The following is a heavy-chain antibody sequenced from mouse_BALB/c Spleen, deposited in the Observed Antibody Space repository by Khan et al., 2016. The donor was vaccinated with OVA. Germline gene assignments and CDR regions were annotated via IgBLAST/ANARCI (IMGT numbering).Heavy chain of an antibody. CDR2: ISYSGST. J-gene: IGHJ4*01. D-gene: IGHD1-1*01. V-gene: IGHV3-2*02. CDR1: GYSITSDYA. CDR3: GREGSRYNYAMDY. Sequence: EVQLQESGPGLVKPSQSLSLTCLVTGYSITSDYAWNWLRHFPGNKLEWMGYISYSGSTNYTPTLKSRISIPRDTSKNQLFLQLNSVTTEDTATYYCGREGSRYNYAMDYWGQGTTVTGSS.